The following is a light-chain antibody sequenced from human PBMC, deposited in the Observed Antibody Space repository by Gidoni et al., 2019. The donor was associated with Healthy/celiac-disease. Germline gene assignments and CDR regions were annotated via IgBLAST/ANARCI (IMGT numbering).Light chain of an antibody. V-gene: IGLV3-1*01. CDR2: QDS. Sequence: SYELTQPPSVSVSPGQTASITCSGDKLWDKYACWYQQKPSQSPVLVIYQDSKRPSGIPERFSCSNSGNTATLTISGTQAMDEADYYCQAWDSSTDVVFGGGTKLTVL. CDR1: KLWDKY. CDR3: QAWDSSTDVV. J-gene: IGLJ2*01.